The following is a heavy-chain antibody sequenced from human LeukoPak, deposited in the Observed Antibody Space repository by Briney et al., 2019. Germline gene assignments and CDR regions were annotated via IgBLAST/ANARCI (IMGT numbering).Heavy chain of an antibody. J-gene: IGHJ3*02. Sequence: SGTLSLTCAVSGGSISSSNWWSWVRQPPGKGLEWIGEIYHSVGTNYNPSLKSRVTISVDTSKNQFSLKLSSVTAADTAVYYCARHGLASIGWLVLANAFDIWGQGTMVTVSS. CDR2: IYHSVGT. CDR1: GGSISSSNW. D-gene: IGHD6-19*01. CDR3: ARHGLASIGWLVLANAFDI. V-gene: IGHV4-4*02.